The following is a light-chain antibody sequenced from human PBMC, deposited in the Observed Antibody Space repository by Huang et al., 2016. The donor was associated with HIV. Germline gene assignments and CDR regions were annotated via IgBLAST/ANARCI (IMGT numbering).Light chain of an antibody. CDR1: QSVSSY. J-gene: IGKJ4*01. CDR2: EAS. V-gene: IGKV3-11*01. CDR3: QQRSNWPLT. Sequence: EIVLTQSPATLSLSPGERATLSCWASQSVSSYLAWYQQKPGQAPRLLIYEASNRATGIPARFSGSGAGTDFTLTISSLEPEDFAVYYCQQRSNWPLTFGGGTKVEIK.